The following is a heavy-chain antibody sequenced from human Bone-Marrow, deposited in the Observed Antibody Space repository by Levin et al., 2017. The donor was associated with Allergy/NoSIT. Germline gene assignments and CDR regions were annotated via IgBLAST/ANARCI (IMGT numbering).Heavy chain of an antibody. J-gene: IGHJ4*02. CDR3: ASPRMHTAMVGFDQ. CDR1: GFTFSSYA. Sequence: PGGSLRLSCAASGFTFSSYAMHWVRQAPGKGLEWVAVISSDGTNKYYADSVKGRFTISRDNSKNTVFLQMNSLRVEDTAVYYCASPRMHTAMVGFDQWGQGTLVTVSS. D-gene: IGHD5-18*01. V-gene: IGHV3-30-3*01. CDR2: ISSDGTNK.